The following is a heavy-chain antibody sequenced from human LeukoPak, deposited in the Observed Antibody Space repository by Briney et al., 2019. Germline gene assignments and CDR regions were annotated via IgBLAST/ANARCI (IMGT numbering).Heavy chain of an antibody. CDR2: ISYDGSNK. CDR1: GFTLSSYG. Sequence: GRSLRLSCVASGFTLSSYGMHWVRQAPGKGLEWVAVISYDGSNKYYADSVKGRFTISRDNSKNTLYLQMNSLRGEDTAVYYCARGCHDAFDIWGQGTMVTVSS. CDR3: ARGCHDAFDI. J-gene: IGHJ3*02. V-gene: IGHV3-30*03.